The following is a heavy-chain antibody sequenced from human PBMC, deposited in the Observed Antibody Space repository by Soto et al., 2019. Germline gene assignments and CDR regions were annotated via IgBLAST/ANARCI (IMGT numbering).Heavy chain of an antibody. CDR1: GFTFSHYG. D-gene: IGHD3-3*01. V-gene: IGHV3-30*02. CDR3: AKAISPPGLFGVVILGYYYGMDV. J-gene: IGHJ6*02. CDR2: IWHDGSNK. Sequence: PGGSLRLSCAASGFTFSHYGMHWVRQAPGKGLEWVAIIWHDGSNKYYADSVKGRFTISRDNSKNTLYLQMNSLRAEDTAVYYCAKAISPPGLFGVVILGYYYGMDVWGQGTTVTVSS.